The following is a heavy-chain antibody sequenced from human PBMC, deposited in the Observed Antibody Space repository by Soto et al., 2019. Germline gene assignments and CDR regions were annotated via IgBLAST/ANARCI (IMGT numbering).Heavy chain of an antibody. CDR2: IYYSGST. V-gene: IGHV4-31*03. Sequence: SETLSLTCTVSGGSISSGGYYWSWIRQHPGKGLEWIGYIYYSGSTYYNPSLKSRVTISVDTSKNQFSLKLSSVTAADTAVYYCARDRVVSPKYYYYGMDVWGQGTTVTVSS. CDR1: GGSISSGGYY. D-gene: IGHD3-10*01. J-gene: IGHJ6*02. CDR3: ARDRVVSPKYYYYGMDV.